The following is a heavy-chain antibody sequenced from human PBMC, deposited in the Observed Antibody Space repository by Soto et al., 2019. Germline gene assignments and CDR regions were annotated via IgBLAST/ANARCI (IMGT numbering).Heavy chain of an antibody. V-gene: IGHV4-59*08. CDR2: IYYSGST. D-gene: IGHD6-19*01. J-gene: IGHJ5*02. Sequence: SETLSLTCTVSGGSICSYYWSWIRQPPGKGLEWIGYIYYSGSTNYNPSLKSRVTISVDTSKNQFSLKLSSVTAADTAVYYFARRSAGIAVAGTPWGFDPWGQGTLVTVSS. CDR1: GGSICSYY. CDR3: ARRSAGIAVAGTPWGFDP.